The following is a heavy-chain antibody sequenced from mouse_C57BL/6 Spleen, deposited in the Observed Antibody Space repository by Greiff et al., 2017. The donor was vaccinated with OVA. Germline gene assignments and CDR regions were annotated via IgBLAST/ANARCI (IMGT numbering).Heavy chain of an antibody. CDR3: ARSGDVWAY. D-gene: IGHD2-10*02. J-gene: IGHJ3*01. Sequence: QVQLQQPGAELVMPGASVKLSCKASGYTFTSYWMHWVKQRPGQGLEWIGEIDPSDSYTNYNQKFKGKSTLTVDKSSSTAYMQLSSLTSEDSAVYYWARSGDVWAYWGQGTLVTVSA. CDR1: GYTFTSYW. CDR2: IDPSDSYT. V-gene: IGHV1-69*01.